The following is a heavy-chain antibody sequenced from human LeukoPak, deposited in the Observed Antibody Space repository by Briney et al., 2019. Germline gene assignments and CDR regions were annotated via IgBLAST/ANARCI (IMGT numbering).Heavy chain of an antibody. J-gene: IGHJ4*02. D-gene: IGHD2-2*01. CDR1: GFTFRNTW. CDR3: TTGLGLNAR. Sequence: GGSLRLSCAASGFTFRNTWMSWVRQAPGKGLEWIGRIKSKTDGGTTDYAAPVKGRFTISRDDSKSTLFLQMNSLGTEDTAVYYCTTGLGLNARWGQGTLVTVSS. CDR2: IKSKTDGGTT. V-gene: IGHV3-15*01.